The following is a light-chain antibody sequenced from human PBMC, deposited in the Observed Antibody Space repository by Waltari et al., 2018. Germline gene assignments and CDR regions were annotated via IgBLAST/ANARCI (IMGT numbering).Light chain of an antibody. V-gene: IGKV1-39*01. CDR3: QQSYRTPPT. Sequence: DIQMTQSPPSLSASVGDRVTITCRASQKITTSLNWYQQKLGKAPNLMIYDASSVQSGVPARFRGSGSETDFNLTISSLQPEDFAIYYCQQSYRTPPTFGGGTRVEI. CDR1: QKITTS. J-gene: IGKJ4*01. CDR2: DAS.